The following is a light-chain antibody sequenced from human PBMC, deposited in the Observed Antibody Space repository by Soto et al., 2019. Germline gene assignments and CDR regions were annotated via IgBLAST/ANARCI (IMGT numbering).Light chain of an antibody. J-gene: IGKJ1*01. CDR3: QQYNSYRT. V-gene: IGKV1-27*01. Sequence: DIPMTQSPSSLSASVGDRVTITCRASQGIRHYLAWYQQKPGKVPKLLIYEASNLQSGVPSRFGGSGSGTEFTLTISSLQPDDFATYYCQQYNSYRTFGQGTKVDIK. CDR2: EAS. CDR1: QGIRHY.